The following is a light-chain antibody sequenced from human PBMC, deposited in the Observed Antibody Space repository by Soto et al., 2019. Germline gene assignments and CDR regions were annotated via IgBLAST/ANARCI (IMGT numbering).Light chain of an antibody. Sequence: QAVLTQPPSASGTPGQRDTNSCSGTSSNIGSRTVNWYQQLPGTAPQLLIYTNNQRPSGVPDRFSGSRSGTSASLAISGLQSEDEADYYCAAWDDSLKGWVFGGGTQLTVL. CDR1: SSNIGSRT. CDR2: TNN. CDR3: AAWDDSLKGWV. J-gene: IGLJ3*02. V-gene: IGLV1-44*01.